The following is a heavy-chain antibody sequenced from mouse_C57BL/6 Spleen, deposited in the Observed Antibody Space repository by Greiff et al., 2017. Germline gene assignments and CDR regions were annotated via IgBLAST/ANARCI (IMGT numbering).Heavy chain of an antibody. CDR3: VYFITTVVDYFDY. V-gene: IGHV1-82*01. J-gene: IGHJ2*01. Sequence: QVQLQQSGPELVKPGASVKISCKASGYAFSSSWMNWVKQRPGKGLEWIGRIYPGDGDTNYNGKFKGKATLTADKSSSTAYMQLSSLTSEDSAVYFCVYFITTVVDYFDYWGQGTTLTVSS. CDR2: IYPGDGDT. CDR1: GYAFSSSW. D-gene: IGHD1-1*01.